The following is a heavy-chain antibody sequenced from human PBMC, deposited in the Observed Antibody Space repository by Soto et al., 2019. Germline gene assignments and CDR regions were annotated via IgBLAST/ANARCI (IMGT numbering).Heavy chain of an antibody. CDR1: GGSFSGYY. D-gene: IGHD3-3*01. Sequence: SENLSLSYAVYGGSFSGYYWSWIRQPPGKGLEWIGEINHSGSTNYNPSLKSRVTISVATSKNQFSLKLSSVTAADTAVYYCARTQGPPLFWSGYLYYFDYWGQGTLVTVS. V-gene: IGHV4-34*01. J-gene: IGHJ4*02. CDR2: INHSGST. CDR3: ARTQGPPLFWSGYLYYFDY.